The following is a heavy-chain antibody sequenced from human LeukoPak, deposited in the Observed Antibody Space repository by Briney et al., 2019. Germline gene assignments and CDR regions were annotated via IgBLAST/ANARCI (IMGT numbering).Heavy chain of an antibody. V-gene: IGHV1-2*02. D-gene: IGHD3-22*01. Sequence: ASVKVSCRASGYTFTGYYMHWVRQAPGQGLEWMGWINPNSGGTNYAQKFQGRVTMTRDTSISTAYMELSRLRSDDTAVYYCARDGDYYDSSGYYYKYEYFQHWGQGTLVTVSS. J-gene: IGHJ1*01. CDR3: ARDGDYYDSSGYYYKYEYFQH. CDR2: INPNSGGT. CDR1: GYTFTGYY.